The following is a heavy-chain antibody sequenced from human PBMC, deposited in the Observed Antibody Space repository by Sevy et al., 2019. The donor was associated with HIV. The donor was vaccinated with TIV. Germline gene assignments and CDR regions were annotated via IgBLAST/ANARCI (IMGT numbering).Heavy chain of an antibody. Sequence: GGSLRLSCAASGFTFSSYSMNWVRQAPGKGLEWLSSISSSSSYIYYADSVKGRFTISRDNAKNSLYLQMNSLRAEDTAVYYCARDPDILTGYYHWGQGTLVTVSS. CDR1: GFTFSSYS. V-gene: IGHV3-21*01. J-gene: IGHJ5*02. D-gene: IGHD3-9*01. CDR3: ARDPDILTGYYH. CDR2: ISSSSSYI.